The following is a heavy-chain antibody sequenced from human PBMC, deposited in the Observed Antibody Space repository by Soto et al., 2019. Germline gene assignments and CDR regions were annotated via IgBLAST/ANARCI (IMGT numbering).Heavy chain of an antibody. CDR3: ARDRVTIFGVVVYFDY. D-gene: IGHD3-3*01. Sequence: EVQLVESGGGLVQPGGSLRLSCAASGFTFSDHYMDWVRQAPGKGLEWVGRTRNKANSNTTEYAASVKGRFTISRDDSKNSLYLQMNSLKTEDTAVYYCARDRVTIFGVVVYFDYWGQGTLVTVSS. CDR2: TRNKANSNTT. J-gene: IGHJ4*01. V-gene: IGHV3-72*01. CDR1: GFTFSDHY.